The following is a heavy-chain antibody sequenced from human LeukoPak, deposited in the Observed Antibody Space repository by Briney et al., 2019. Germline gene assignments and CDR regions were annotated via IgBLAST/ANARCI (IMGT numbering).Heavy chain of an antibody. CDR2: IYYSGST. CDR1: GGSISSSSYY. Sequence: PSETLSLTCTVSGGSISSSSYYWGWIRQPPGKGLEWIGSIYYSGSTYYNPSLKSRVTISVDTSKNQFSLKLSSVTAADTAVYYCARRRHPIAAAGPPYNWFDPWGQGTLVTVSS. D-gene: IGHD6-13*01. CDR3: ARRRHPIAAAGPPYNWFDP. V-gene: IGHV4-39*01. J-gene: IGHJ5*02.